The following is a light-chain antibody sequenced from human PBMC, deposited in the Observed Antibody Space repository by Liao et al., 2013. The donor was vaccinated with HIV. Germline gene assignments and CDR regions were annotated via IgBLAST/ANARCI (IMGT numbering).Light chain of an antibody. Sequence: SYEMTQPPSVSVSPGQTASVTCSGDGLGDKYVSWYQQRPGHSPILVIYEDTERPSGTPERFSGSRSGNTATLTISGTQTVDEADYYCQSWDSATVVFGGGTKLSVL. V-gene: IGLV3-1*01. CDR3: QSWDSATVV. CDR1: GLGDKY. J-gene: IGLJ2*01. CDR2: EDT.